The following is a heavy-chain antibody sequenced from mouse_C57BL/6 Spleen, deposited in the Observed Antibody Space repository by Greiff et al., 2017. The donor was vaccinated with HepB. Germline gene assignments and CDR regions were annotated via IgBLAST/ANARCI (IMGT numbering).Heavy chain of an antibody. V-gene: IGHV14-1*01. Sequence: VHVKQSGAELVRPGASVKLSCTASGFNIKDYYMHWVKQRPEQGLEWIGRIDPEDGDTENAPKFQGKATMTADTSSNTAYLQLSSLTSEDTAVYYCTTVLFYGNGGFAYWGQGTLVTVSA. CDR2: IDPEDGDT. CDR3: TTVLFYGNGGFAY. J-gene: IGHJ3*01. CDR1: GFNIKDYY. D-gene: IGHD2-1*01.